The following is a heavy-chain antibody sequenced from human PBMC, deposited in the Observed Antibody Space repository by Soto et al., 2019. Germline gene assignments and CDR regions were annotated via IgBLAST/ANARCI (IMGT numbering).Heavy chain of an antibody. CDR2: ISYDGSNK. J-gene: IGHJ4*02. D-gene: IGHD6-13*01. Sequence: QVQLVESVGGVVQPGRSLRLSCAASGFTFSSYAMHWVRQAPGKGLEWVAVISYDGSNKYYADSVKGRFTISRDNSKNTLYLQMNSLRAEDTAVYYCARDYAAAAGTALDYWGQGTLVTVSS. V-gene: IGHV3-30-3*01. CDR1: GFTFSSYA. CDR3: ARDYAAAAGTALDY.